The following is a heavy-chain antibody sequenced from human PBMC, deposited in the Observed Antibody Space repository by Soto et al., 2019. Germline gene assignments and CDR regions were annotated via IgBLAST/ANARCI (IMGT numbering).Heavy chain of an antibody. CDR1: GFTFSSYA. V-gene: IGHV3-30-3*01. CDR2: ISYDGSNK. Sequence: ESGGGVVQPGRSLRLSCAASGFTFSSYAMHWVRQAPGKGLEWVAVISYDGSNKYYADSVKGRFTISRDNSKNTLYLQMNSLRAEDTAVYYCARGLYSSGWYSIDYWGQGTLVTVSS. CDR3: ARGLYSSGWYSIDY. J-gene: IGHJ4*02. D-gene: IGHD6-19*01.